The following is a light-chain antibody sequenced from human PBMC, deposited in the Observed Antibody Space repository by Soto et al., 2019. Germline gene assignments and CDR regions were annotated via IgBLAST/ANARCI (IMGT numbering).Light chain of an antibody. V-gene: IGLV7-46*01. J-gene: IGLJ7*01. CDR3: LLSYNGAPAV. CDR1: IDTVTTSHW. CDR2: DTT. Sequence: QAVVTQESSLTVSPGGTVTLTCDSSIDTVTTSHWPYWFQQKPGHAPKTLIYDTTNRHPWTPARFSGPILGGKAALILSGAQPEDEAEYYCLLSYNGAPAVFGGGTQLTVL.